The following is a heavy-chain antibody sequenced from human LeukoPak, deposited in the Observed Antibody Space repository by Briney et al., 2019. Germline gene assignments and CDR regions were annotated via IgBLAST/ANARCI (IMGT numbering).Heavy chain of an antibody. CDR1: GGSISSGGYY. J-gene: IGHJ4*02. Sequence: PSETLSLTCTVSGGSISSGGYYWSWIRQHPGKGLEWIGYIYYSGSTYYNPSLKSRVTISVDTSKNQFSLKLSSVTAADTAVYYCARGSYGLDYFDYWGQGTLVTVSP. CDR3: ARGSYGLDYFDY. D-gene: IGHD3-16*01. CDR2: IYYSGST. V-gene: IGHV4-31*03.